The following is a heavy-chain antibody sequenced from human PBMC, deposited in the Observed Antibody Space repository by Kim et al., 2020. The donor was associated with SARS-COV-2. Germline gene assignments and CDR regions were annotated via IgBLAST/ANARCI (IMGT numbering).Heavy chain of an antibody. J-gene: IGHJ5*02. CDR1: GGSISSYY. V-gene: IGHV4-59*01. Sequence: SETLSLTCTVSGGSISSYYWSWIRQPPGKGLEWIGYIYYSGSTNYNPSLKSRVTISVDTSKNQFSLKLSSVTAADTAVYYCARDNTYSSGWYLTDPFQPNWFDPWGQGTLVTVSS. CDR3: ARDNTYSSGWYLTDPFQPNWFDP. D-gene: IGHD6-19*01. CDR2: IYYSGST.